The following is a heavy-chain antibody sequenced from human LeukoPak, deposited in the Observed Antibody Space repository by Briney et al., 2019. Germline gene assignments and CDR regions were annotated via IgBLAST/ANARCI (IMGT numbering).Heavy chain of an antibody. V-gene: IGHV3-30*18. Sequence: GRSLRLSCAASGFTISSYGMHWVRQAPGKGLEWVAVISYDGSNKYYADSVKGRFTISRDNSKNTLYLQMNSLRAEDTAVYYCAKETDYGDYVDYWGQGTLVTVSS. CDR2: ISYDGSNK. CDR3: AKETDYGDYVDY. J-gene: IGHJ4*02. CDR1: GFTISSYG. D-gene: IGHD4-17*01.